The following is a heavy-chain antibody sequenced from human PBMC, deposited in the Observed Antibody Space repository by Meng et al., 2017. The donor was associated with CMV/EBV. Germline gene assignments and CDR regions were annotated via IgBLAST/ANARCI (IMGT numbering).Heavy chain of an antibody. CDR2: IYYSGST. V-gene: IGHV4-39*01. CDR1: GGSFSGYY. J-gene: IGHJ3*02. Sequence: SETLSLTCAVYGGSFSGYYWGWIRQPPGKGLEWIGSIYYSGSTYYNPSLKSRVTISVDTSKNQFSLKLSSVTAADTAVYYCARREGYYDSSGSRDAFDIWGQGTMVTVSS. D-gene: IGHD3-22*01. CDR3: ARREGYYDSSGSRDAFDI.